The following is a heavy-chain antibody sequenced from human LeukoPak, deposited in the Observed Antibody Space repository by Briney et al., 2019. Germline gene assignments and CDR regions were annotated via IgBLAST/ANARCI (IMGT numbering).Heavy chain of an antibody. J-gene: IGHJ6*02. Sequence: SETLSLTCAVYGGSFSGYYWSWIRQPPGKGLEWIGEINHSGSTNYNPSLKSRVTISVDTSKNQFSLKLSSVTAADTAVYYCARDLYDILTGLPYGMDVWGQGTTVTVSS. CDR3: ARDLYDILTGLPYGMDV. D-gene: IGHD3-9*01. CDR2: INHSGST. CDR1: GGSFSGYY. V-gene: IGHV4-34*01.